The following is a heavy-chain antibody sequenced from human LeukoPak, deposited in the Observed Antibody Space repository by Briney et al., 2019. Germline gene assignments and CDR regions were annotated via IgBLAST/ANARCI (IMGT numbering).Heavy chain of an antibody. D-gene: IGHD3-10*01. CDR1: GGSISSYY. J-gene: IGHJ6*02. Sequence: PPETLSLTCTVSGGSISSYYWSWIWQPPGKGLEWIGYIYYSGSTNYNPSLKSRVTISVDTSKNQFSLKLSSVTAADTAVYYCARALIPITMVRGVVYYYYGMDVWGQGTTVTVSS. V-gene: IGHV4-59*01. CDR2: IYYSGST. CDR3: ARALIPITMVRGVVYYYYGMDV.